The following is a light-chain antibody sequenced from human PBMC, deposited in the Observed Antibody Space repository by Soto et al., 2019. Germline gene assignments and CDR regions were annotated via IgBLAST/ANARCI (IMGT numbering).Light chain of an antibody. J-gene: IGKJ1*01. Sequence: EIVLTQSPATLSLSPGERATLSCRASQSVRSYLAWYQQKLGQVPRLLIYDASNRATGITARFSGSGSGTDFTLTISSLEPEDFAFYYCQQRFNWPGTFGQGTKVEIK. CDR3: QQRFNWPGT. CDR2: DAS. V-gene: IGKV3-11*01. CDR1: QSVRSY.